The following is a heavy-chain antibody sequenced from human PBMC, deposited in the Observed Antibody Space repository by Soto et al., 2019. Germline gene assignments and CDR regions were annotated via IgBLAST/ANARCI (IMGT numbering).Heavy chain of an antibody. CDR2: IRTISSAI. Sequence: QLVESGGGLVQPGGSLRLSCAASGFTFSDYPMNWVRQAPGKGLEWVSSIRTISSAIYFADSVRGRFTTSRDNARNSLYLQMTSLRDEDTAVYYCARETPSFDSWGQGTRVTVSS. V-gene: IGHV3-48*02. CDR3: ARETPSFDS. CDR1: GFTFSDYP. J-gene: IGHJ4*02.